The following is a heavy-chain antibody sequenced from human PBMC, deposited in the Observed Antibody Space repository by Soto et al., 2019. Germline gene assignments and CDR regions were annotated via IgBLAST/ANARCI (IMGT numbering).Heavy chain of an antibody. CDR3: ARLYCTGGACPSEY. CDR1: GFTFSTYS. J-gene: IGHJ4*02. CDR2: ISSGGGTI. Sequence: EVQLVESGGGLVQPGGSLRLSCAASGFTFSTYSMNWVRQAPGRGLEWVSYISSGGGTIYYADSVKGRFTISRDNAKNSLYLQINSLRAEDTAVYYGARLYCTGGACPSEYWGQGTLVTVSS. V-gene: IGHV3-48*01. D-gene: IGHD2-8*02.